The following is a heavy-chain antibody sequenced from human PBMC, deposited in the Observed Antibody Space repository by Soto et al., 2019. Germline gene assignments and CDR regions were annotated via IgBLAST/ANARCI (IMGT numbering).Heavy chain of an antibody. Sequence: EVQLLESGGGLVQPGGSLRLSCAASGFTFSSYAMSWVRQAPGKGLEWVSAISGSGGSTYYADSVKGRFTISRDNSKNTLYLQMNSLRTGEAAVYYCAKDGPVVAATGDYWGQGTLVTVSS. V-gene: IGHV3-23*01. CDR3: AKDGPVVAATGDY. J-gene: IGHJ4*02. CDR2: ISGSGGST. D-gene: IGHD2-15*01. CDR1: GFTFSSYA.